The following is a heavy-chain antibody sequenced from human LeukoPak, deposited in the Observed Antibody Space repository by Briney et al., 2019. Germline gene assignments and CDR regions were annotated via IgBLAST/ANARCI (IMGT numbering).Heavy chain of an antibody. V-gene: IGHV1-18*01. J-gene: IGHJ4*02. D-gene: IGHD3-22*01. CDR2: ISAYSGKT. Sequence: PGASVKVSCKASGYTLTSYGITWVRQAPGQGLEWMGWISAYSGKTNYAQKFQGRVTITADKSTSTAYMELSSLRSEDTAVYYCARDPAYYYDSSGYHYWGQGTLVTVSS. CDR1: GYTLTSYG. CDR3: ARDPAYYYDSSGYHY.